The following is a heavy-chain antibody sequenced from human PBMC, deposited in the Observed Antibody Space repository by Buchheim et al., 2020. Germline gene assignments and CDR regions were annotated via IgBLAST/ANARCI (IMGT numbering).Heavy chain of an antibody. CDR3: AKPALYDSSGYNFDY. CDR2: ISYDGSNK. V-gene: IGHV3-30*18. Sequence: VQLVESGGGLVQPGGSLRLSCAASGFTFSSYGMHWVRQAPGKGLEWVAVISYDGSNKYYADSVKGRFTISRDNSKNTLYLQMNSLRAEDTAVYYCAKPALYDSSGYNFDYWGQGTL. CDR1: GFTFSSYG. J-gene: IGHJ4*02. D-gene: IGHD3-22*01.